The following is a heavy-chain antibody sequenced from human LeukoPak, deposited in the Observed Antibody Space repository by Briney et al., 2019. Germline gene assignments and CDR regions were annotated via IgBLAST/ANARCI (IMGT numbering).Heavy chain of an antibody. CDR3: AKDILRYFDWLSLDY. D-gene: IGHD3-9*01. CDR1: GFTFSDYY. V-gene: IGHV3-11*04. J-gene: IGHJ4*02. Sequence: PGGSLRLSCAASGFTFSDYYMSWIRQAPGKGLEWVSYISSSGSTIYYADSVKGRFTISRDNAKNSLYLQMNSLRAEDTAVYYCAKDILRYFDWLSLDYWGQGTLVTVSS. CDR2: ISSSGSTI.